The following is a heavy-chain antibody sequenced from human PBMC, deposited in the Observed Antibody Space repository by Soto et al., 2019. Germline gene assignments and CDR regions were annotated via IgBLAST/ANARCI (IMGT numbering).Heavy chain of an antibody. V-gene: IGHV3-48*01. CDR3: ATSFITTVGTTA. CDR1: GFTFSNYG. J-gene: IGHJ4*02. D-gene: IGHD1-1*01. Sequence: EVQLVESGGGLVQPGGSLRLSCEASGFTFSNYGINWVRQAPGKGLEWVSHISSSSSTIYYAESVKGRFSISRDNAKNSLYLQMSSLRGEDTAVCYCATSFITTVGTTAWGQGTQVTVSS. CDR2: ISSSSSTI.